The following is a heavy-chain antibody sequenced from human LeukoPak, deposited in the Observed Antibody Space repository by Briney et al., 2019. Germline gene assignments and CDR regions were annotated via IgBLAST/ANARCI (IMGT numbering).Heavy chain of an antibody. D-gene: IGHD4-17*01. J-gene: IGHJ4*02. V-gene: IGHV4-39*01. CDR2: IFYSGNT. CDR1: GGSVSSSSYY. Sequence: SETLSLTCTVSGGSVSSSSYYWGWIRQPPGKGLEWTGSIFYSGNTYYNPSLESRVTISVDTSKNQFSLQLSSVTAADTAVYYCARSTVTTWVGDFDYWGQGTLVTVSS. CDR3: ARSTVTTWVGDFDY.